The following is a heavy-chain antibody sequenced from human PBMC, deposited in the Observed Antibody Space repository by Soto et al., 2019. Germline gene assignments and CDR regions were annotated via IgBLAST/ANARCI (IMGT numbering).Heavy chain of an antibody. D-gene: IGHD3-3*01. Sequence: SQTLSLTCAISGDTVSSNSAAWNWIRQSPSRGLGWLGRTYYRSKWYNDYAVSVKSRITINPDTSNNHFSLQLNSVTPEDTAVYYCARGLWSGYYSYWFGPWGQGTLVTVSS. V-gene: IGHV6-1*01. CDR3: ARGLWSGYYSYWFGP. CDR2: TYYRSKWYN. CDR1: GDTVSSNSAA. J-gene: IGHJ5*02.